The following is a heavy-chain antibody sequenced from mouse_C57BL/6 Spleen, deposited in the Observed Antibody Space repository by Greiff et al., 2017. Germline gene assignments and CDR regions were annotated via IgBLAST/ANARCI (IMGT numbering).Heavy chain of an antibody. CDR2: IYPYNGVS. J-gene: IGHJ4*01. CDR1: GYSFTGYY. V-gene: IGHV1-31*01. CDR3: ARGYYYGSSYVDAMDY. D-gene: IGHD1-1*01. Sequence: EVKLQESGPELVKPGASVKISCKASGYSFTGYYMHWVKQSHGNILDWIGYIYPYNGVSSYNQKFKGKATLTVDKSSSTAYMELRSLTSEDSAVYYCARGYYYGSSYVDAMDYWGQGTSVTVSS.